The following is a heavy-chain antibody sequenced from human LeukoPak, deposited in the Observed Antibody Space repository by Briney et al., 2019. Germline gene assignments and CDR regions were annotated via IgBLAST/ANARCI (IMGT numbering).Heavy chain of an antibody. J-gene: IGHJ1*01. D-gene: IGHD3-22*01. Sequence: GGSLRLSCAASDSIFRHYGMHWVRQAPGKGLEWVAVIGDDGTNRHYGDSVKGRFTISRDKSKNAVYLQMDSLRAEDTAVYYCAGGNGYHPLITYWGQGTLVTVSS. CDR3: AGGNGYHPLITY. V-gene: IGHV3-33*01. CDR2: IGDDGTNR. CDR1: DSIFRHYG.